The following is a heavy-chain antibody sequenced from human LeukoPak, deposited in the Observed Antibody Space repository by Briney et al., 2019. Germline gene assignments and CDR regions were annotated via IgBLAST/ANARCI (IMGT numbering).Heavy chain of an antibody. J-gene: IGHJ6*02. D-gene: IGHD3-3*01. CDR2: ISYDGSNN. CDR1: GFTFSSYG. CDR3: AKDHYDFWSGYSHYYYGMDV. Sequence: GGSLRLSCAASGFTFSSYGMHWVRQAPGKGLEWVAVISYDGSNNYYADSVKGRFTISRDNSKNTLYLQMNSLRAEDTAVYYCAKDHYDFWSGYSHYYYGMDVWGQGTTVTVSS. V-gene: IGHV3-30*18.